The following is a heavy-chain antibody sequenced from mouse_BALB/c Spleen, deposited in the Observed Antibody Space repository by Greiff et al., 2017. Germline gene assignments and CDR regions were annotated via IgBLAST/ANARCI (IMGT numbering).Heavy chain of an antibody. D-gene: IGHD1-1*01. V-gene: IGHV5-12-1*01. CDR1: GFAFSSYD. Sequence: EVMLVESGGGLVKPGGSLKLSCAASGFAFSSYDMSWVRQTPEKRLEWVAYISSGGGSTYYPDTVKGRFTISRDNAKNTLYLQMSSLKSEDTAMYYCARNGMSLLRDDYFDYWGQGTTLTVSS. CDR3: ARNGMSLLRDDYFDY. CDR2: ISSGGGST. J-gene: IGHJ2*01.